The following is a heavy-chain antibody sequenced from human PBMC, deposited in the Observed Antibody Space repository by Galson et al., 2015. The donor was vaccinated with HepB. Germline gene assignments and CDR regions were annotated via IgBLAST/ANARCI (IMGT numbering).Heavy chain of an antibody. CDR3: VKDWAYCGGNCYSYFDY. D-gene: IGHD2-21*02. CDR1: GFAFSIYW. J-gene: IGHJ4*02. V-gene: IGHV3-64D*06. Sequence: SLRLSCAASGFAFSIYWMHWVRQVPGKGLEYVSGISSNGGSAYYADSVKGRFTISRDNSKNKLYLQMSSLRADDTAVYYCVKDWAYCGGNCYSYFDYWGQGTLVTVSS. CDR2: ISSNGGSA.